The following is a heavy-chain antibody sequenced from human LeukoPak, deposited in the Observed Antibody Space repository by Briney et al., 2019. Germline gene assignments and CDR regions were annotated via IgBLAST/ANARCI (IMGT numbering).Heavy chain of an antibody. CDR2: INWNGGST. V-gene: IGHV3-20*04. D-gene: IGHD3-22*01. J-gene: IGHJ4*02. CDR1: GFTFGDYG. Sequence: GGSLRLSCAASGFTFGDYGMSWVRQAPGKGLERVSGINWNGGSTGYADSVKGRFTISRDNAKNSLYLQLNSLRAEDTALYYCARVLSPADSSGSFDYWGQGTLVTVSS. CDR3: ARVLSPADSSGSFDY.